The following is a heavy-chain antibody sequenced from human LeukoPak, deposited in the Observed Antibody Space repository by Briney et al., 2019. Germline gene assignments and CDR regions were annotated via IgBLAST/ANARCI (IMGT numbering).Heavy chain of an antibody. J-gene: IGHJ4*02. CDR3: ASMVRGVPLLDY. Sequence: SETLSLTCTVSGGSISSYYWSWIRQPPGMGLEWIGYIYYSGSTNYNPSLKSRVTISVDTSKNQFSLKLSSVTAADTAVYYCASMVRGVPLLDYWGQGTLVTVSS. CDR1: GGSISSYY. CDR2: IYYSGST. V-gene: IGHV4-59*01. D-gene: IGHD3-10*01.